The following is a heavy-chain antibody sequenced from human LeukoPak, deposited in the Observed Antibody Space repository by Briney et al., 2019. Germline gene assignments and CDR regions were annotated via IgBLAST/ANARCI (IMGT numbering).Heavy chain of an antibody. CDR2: ISGSGGST. Sequence: GRSLRLSCAASGFIFSSYGMHWVRQAPGKGLEWVSAISGSGGSTYYADSVKGRFTISRDNSKNTLYLQMNSLRAEDTAVYYCAKDLGSGWHWGWFDPWGQGTLVTVSS. V-gene: IGHV3-23*01. D-gene: IGHD6-19*01. CDR3: AKDLGSGWHWGWFDP. CDR1: GFIFSSYG. J-gene: IGHJ5*02.